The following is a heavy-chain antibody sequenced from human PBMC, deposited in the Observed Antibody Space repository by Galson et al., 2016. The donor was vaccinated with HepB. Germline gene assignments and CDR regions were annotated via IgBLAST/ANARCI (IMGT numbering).Heavy chain of an antibody. J-gene: IGHJ6*04. CDR3: ARDGTWPPVAPRPGGAGNYYYGMDV. Sequence: SLRLSCAVSGFTLTASAMNWVRQAPGKGLEWIAYIGATTGAIIYEYSVQGRFTIARDNSKNTLYLQMNSLRAEDTAVYYCARDGTWPPVAPRPGGAGNYYYGMDVWGKGTTVAVSS. CDR1: GFTLTASA. V-gene: IGHV3-48*01. CDR2: IGATTGAI. D-gene: IGHD1-14*01.